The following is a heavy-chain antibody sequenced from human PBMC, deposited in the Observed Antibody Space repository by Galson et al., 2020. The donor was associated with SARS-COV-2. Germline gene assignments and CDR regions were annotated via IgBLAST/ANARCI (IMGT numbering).Heavy chain of an antibody. J-gene: IGHJ5*02. CDR3: ARGLVLRGTWAHRGLFDP. CDR2: IYYSGST. D-gene: IGHD2-8*01. V-gene: IGHV4-59*01. Sequence: PSETLSLTCTVSGGSISSYYWSWIRQPPGKGLEWIGYIYYSGSTNYNPSLKSRVTISVDTSKNQFSLKLSSVTAADTAVYYCARGLVLRGTWAHRGLFDPWGQGTLVSVSS. CDR1: GGSISSYY.